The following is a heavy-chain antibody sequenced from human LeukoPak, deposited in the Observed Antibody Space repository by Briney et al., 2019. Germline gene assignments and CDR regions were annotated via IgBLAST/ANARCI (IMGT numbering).Heavy chain of an antibody. D-gene: IGHD3-3*01. Sequence: GGSLRLSCAASGFTFSSYGMHWVHQAPGKGLEWVAFIRYDGSNKYYADSVKGRFTISRDNSKNTLYLQMNSLRAEDTAVYYCANNGPLTIFGVVITQFDYWGQGTLVTVSS. CDR1: GFTFSSYG. CDR3: ANNGPLTIFGVVITQFDY. CDR2: IRYDGSNK. J-gene: IGHJ4*02. V-gene: IGHV3-30*02.